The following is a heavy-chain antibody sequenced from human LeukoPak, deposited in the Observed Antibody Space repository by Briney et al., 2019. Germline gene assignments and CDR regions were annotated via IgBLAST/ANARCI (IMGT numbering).Heavy chain of an antibody. CDR1: GGSISSYY. D-gene: IGHD3-22*01. CDR2: IYYSGST. J-gene: IGHJ3*02. CDR3: ARLRRGFDISGYYAFDI. Sequence: SETLSLTCTVSGGSISSYYWSWIRQPPGKGLEWIGYIYYSGSTNYNPSPRSRVTISVDTSKNQFSLKPTSVTAADTAVYYCARLRRGFDISGYYAFDIWGQGTMVTVSS. V-gene: IGHV4-59*01.